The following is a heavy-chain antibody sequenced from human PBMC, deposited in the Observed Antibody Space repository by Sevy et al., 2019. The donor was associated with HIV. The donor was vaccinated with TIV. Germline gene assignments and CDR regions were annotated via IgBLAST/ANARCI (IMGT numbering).Heavy chain of an antibody. Sequence: GGSLRLSCAASGFTFSSYSMHWVRQAPGKGLEWVSSINSISTYIYYADSVKGRFTISRDNAKNSLYLQMNSLRAEDTAVYYCARGPDYEDSSGYYYQWGQGTLVTVSS. V-gene: IGHV3-21*01. J-gene: IGHJ4*02. CDR1: GFTFSSYS. CDR3: ARGPDYEDSSGYYYQ. D-gene: IGHD3-22*01. CDR2: INSISTYI.